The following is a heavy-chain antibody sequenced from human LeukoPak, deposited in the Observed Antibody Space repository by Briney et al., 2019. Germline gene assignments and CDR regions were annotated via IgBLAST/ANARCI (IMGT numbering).Heavy chain of an antibody. CDR1: GYTFTSYD. V-gene: IGHV1-8*03. J-gene: IGHJ6*03. Sequence: GASVKVSCKASGYTFTSYDINWVRQATGQGLEWMGWMYPNSGNTGYAQRFQGRVTITRNTSISTAYMELSSLRSEDTAVYYCARGPTRYYYYYMDVWGKGTTVTVSS. CDR3: ARGPTRYYYYYMDV. CDR2: MYPNSGNT.